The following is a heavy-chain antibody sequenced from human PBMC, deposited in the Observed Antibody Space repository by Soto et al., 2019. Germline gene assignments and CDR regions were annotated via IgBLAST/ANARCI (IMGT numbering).Heavy chain of an antibody. CDR3: ARDGYLGSPFDY. Sequence: RQPPGKGLEWIGYIYYSGSTYYNPSLKSRVTISVDTSKNQFSLKLSSVTAADTAVYYCARDGYLGSPFDYWGQGTLVTVSS. V-gene: IGHV4-30-4*01. CDR2: IYYSGST. J-gene: IGHJ4*02. D-gene: IGHD1-1*01.